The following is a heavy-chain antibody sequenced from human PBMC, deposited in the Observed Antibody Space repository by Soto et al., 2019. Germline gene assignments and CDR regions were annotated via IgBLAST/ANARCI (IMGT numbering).Heavy chain of an antibody. D-gene: IGHD3-9*01. CDR3: ARADAPSVYDILTGHHY. CDR2: ISYDGSNK. Sequence: GGSLRLSCAASGFTFSSYAMHWVRQAPGKGLEWVAVISYDGSNKYYADSVKGRFTISRDNSKNTLYLQMNSLRAEDTAVYYCARADAPSVYDILTGHHYWGQGTLVTVSS. V-gene: IGHV3-30-3*01. CDR1: GFTFSSYA. J-gene: IGHJ4*02.